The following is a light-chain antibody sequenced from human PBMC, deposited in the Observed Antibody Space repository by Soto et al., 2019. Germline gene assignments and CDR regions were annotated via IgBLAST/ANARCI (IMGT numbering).Light chain of an antibody. CDR3: QQYNNWPPIT. V-gene: IGKV3-11*01. J-gene: IGKJ5*01. CDR2: DAS. Sequence: EIVLTHSPATPSLSPWEIATLSCRASQSVSSYLAWYQQKPGQAPRLLIYDASNRATGIPARFSGSGSGTDFTLTISSLEPEDFAVYHCQQYNNWPPITFGQATRLEIK. CDR1: QSVSSY.